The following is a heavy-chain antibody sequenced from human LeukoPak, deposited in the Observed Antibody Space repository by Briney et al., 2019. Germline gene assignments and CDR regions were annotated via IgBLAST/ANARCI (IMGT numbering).Heavy chain of an antibody. CDR1: GFTFGDYA. D-gene: IGHD5-12*01. CDR2: ISWNSGSI. J-gene: IGHJ5*02. V-gene: IGHV3-9*01. Sequence: GGSLRLSCAASGFTFGDYAMHWVRQAPGKGLEWVSGISWNSGSIGYADSVKGRFTISRDNAKNSLYLQMNSLRAEDTALYYCAKGGDPVATIMLDWFDPWGQGTLVTVSS. CDR3: AKGGDPVATIMLDWFDP.